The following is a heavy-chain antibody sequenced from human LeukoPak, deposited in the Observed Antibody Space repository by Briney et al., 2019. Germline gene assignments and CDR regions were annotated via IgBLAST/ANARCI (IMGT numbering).Heavy chain of an antibody. J-gene: IGHJ4*02. CDR2: IYYSGST. CDR1: GGSISSSSYY. Sequence: PSETLSLTCTVSGGSISSSSYYWGWIRQPPGKGLEWIGSIYYSGSTYYNPSLKSRVTISVDTSKNQFSLKLSSVTAADTAVYYCARDDYVDYWGQGTLVTVSS. CDR3: ARDDYVDY. V-gene: IGHV4-39*07. D-gene: IGHD4/OR15-4a*01.